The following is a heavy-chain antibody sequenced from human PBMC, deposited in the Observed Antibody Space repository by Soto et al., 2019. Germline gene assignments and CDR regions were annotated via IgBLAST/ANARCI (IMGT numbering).Heavy chain of an antibody. CDR1: GGSISSGGYY. Sequence: SETLSLTCTVSGGSISSGGYYWSWIRQHPGKGLEWIGYIYYSGSTYYNPSLKSRVTISVDTSKNQFSLKLSSVTAADTAVYYCARDPTNRPPRMDVWGQGTTVTVSS. CDR2: IYYSGST. J-gene: IGHJ6*02. V-gene: IGHV4-31*03. D-gene: IGHD1-1*01. CDR3: ARDPTNRPPRMDV.